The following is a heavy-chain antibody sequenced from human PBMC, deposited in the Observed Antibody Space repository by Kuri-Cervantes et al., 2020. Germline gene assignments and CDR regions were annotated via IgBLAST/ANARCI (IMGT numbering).Heavy chain of an antibody. CDR2: MNPNSGNT. D-gene: IGHD2-8*02. CDR3: ARDDKLDCTGGVCYVFDY. V-gene: IGHV1-8*01. Sequence: ASVKVSCKASGYTFTSYDINWVRQATGQGLEWMGWMNPNSGNTGYAQKFQGRVTMTRNASISTAYMELSSLRSEDTAAYYCARDDKLDCTGGVCYVFDYWGQGTLVTVSS. J-gene: IGHJ4*02. CDR1: GYTFTSYD.